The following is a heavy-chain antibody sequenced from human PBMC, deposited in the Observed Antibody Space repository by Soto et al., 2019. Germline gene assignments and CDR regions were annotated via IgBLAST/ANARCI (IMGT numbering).Heavy chain of an antibody. Sequence: PGGSLRLSCAASGFTFSSYVMHWVRQAPGKGLEWVAVISYDGSNKYYADSVKGRFTISRDNSKNTLYLQMNSLRAEDTAVYYCAKDVGAARTPFDYWGQGTLVTVSS. CDR2: ISYDGSNK. CDR3: AKDVGAARTPFDY. J-gene: IGHJ4*02. V-gene: IGHV3-30*18. CDR1: GFTFSSYV. D-gene: IGHD6-6*01.